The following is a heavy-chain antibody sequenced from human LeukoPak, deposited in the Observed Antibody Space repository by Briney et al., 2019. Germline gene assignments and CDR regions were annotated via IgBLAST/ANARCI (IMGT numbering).Heavy chain of an antibody. V-gene: IGHV3-53*01. D-gene: IGHD6-13*01. CDR2: IYSGGST. CDR3: AREAGTAHYYYGMDV. Sequence: GGSLRLSCAASGFTVSSNYMSWVRQAPGKGLEWVSVIYSGGSTYYADSVKGRFTISRDNSKNTLYLQMNSLGAEDTAVYYCAREAGTAHYYYGMDVWGQGTTVTVSS. J-gene: IGHJ6*02. CDR1: GFTVSSNY.